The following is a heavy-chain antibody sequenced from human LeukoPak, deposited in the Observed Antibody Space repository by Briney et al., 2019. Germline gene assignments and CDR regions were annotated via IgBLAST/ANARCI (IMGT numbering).Heavy chain of an antibody. J-gene: IGHJ1*01. CDR3: ARYGSGSYSDDHFQH. CDR1: GGSISGYY. D-gene: IGHD3-10*01. Sequence: SETLSLTCTVSGGSISGYYWSWIRQPPGKGLEWIGFIYYSGSTKYNPSLKSRVTLSVDTSKNQFSLKLTSVTAADTAVYYCARYGSGSYSDDHFQHWGQGTLVPSPQ. CDR2: IYYSGST. V-gene: IGHV4-59*08.